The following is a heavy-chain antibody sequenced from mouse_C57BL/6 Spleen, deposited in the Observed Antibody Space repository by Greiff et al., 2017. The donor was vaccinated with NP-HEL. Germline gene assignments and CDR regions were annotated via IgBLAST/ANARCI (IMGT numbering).Heavy chain of an antibody. CDR1: GYSITSGYY. V-gene: IGHV3-6*01. D-gene: IGHD1-1*01. Sequence: EVQLQESGPGLVKPSQSLSLTCSVTGYSITSGYYWNWIRQFPGNKLEWMGYISYDGSNNYNPSLKNRISITRDTPKNQVFLKLNSVTTEDTATYYGARDGILTTVVADLGQGTTLTVSS. CDR2: ISYDGSN. J-gene: IGHJ2*01. CDR3: ARDGILTTVVAD.